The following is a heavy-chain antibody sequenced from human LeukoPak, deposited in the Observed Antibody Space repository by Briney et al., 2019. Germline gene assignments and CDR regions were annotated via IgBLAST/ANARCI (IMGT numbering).Heavy chain of an antibody. J-gene: IGHJ4*02. V-gene: IGHV1-46*01. CDR2: IYPGDGST. CDR1: GYTFTNNY. CDR3: ARDQEGFDY. Sequence: ASVKVSCKASGYTFTNNYLHWVRQAPGQGLEWMGMIYPGDGSTSYAQNFQGRVTVTRDTSTTTVHMELRGLRSEDTAVYYCARDQEGFDYWGQGTVVTVSS.